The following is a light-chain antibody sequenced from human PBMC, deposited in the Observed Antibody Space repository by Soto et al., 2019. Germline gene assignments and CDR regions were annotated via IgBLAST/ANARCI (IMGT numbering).Light chain of an antibody. J-gene: IGLJ3*02. CDR1: SSNIGNNY. CDR3: GTWDSSLSSWV. V-gene: IGLV1-51*02. Sequence: QSVLTQPPSVSAAPGQKVTISCSGSSSNIGNNYVSWYQQLPRTAPKLRIYENNKRPSGIPDRFSGSKSGTSATLGITGLQTGDEADYYCGTWDSSLSSWVFGGGTKVTVL. CDR2: ENN.